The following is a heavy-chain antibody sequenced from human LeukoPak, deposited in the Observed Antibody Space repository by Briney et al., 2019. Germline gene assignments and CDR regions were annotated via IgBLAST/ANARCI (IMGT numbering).Heavy chain of an antibody. J-gene: IGHJ4*02. CDR2: LSGSGGST. CDR1: GFTFNSYG. CDR3: AKGTGVTDPFDY. V-gene: IGHV3-23*01. Sequence: GGSLRLSCAASGFTFNSYGMHWVRQAPGKGLEWVSALSGSGGSTYYADSVKGRFTISRDNSKNTLYLQMNSLRAEDTAVYYCAKGTGVTDPFDYWGQGTLVTVSS. D-gene: IGHD4-23*01.